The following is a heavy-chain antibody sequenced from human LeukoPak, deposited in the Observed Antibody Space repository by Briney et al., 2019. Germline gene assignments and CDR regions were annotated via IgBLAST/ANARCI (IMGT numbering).Heavy chain of an antibody. CDR3: AKEAPYYYDSSGLREWYFDL. CDR2: ISGSGGST. V-gene: IGHV3-23*01. J-gene: IGHJ2*01. Sequence: GGSLRLSCAASGFTFSSYAMSWVRQAPGKGLEWVSAISGSGGSTYYADSVKGRFTISRDNSKNTLYLQMNSLRAEDTALYYCAKEAPYYYDSSGLREWYFDLWGRGTLVTVSS. CDR1: GFTFSSYA. D-gene: IGHD3-22*01.